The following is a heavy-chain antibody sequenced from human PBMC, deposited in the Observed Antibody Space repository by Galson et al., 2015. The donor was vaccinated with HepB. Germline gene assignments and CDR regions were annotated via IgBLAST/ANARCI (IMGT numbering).Heavy chain of an antibody. CDR1: GGSISSSSYY. CDR2: IYYSGST. V-gene: IGHV4-39*01. Sequence: SETLSLTCTVSGGSISSSSYYWGWIRQPPGKGLEWIGSIYYSGSTYYNPSLKSRVTISVDTSKNQFSLKLSSVTAADTAVYYCARVIVPAQAPWYFDLWGRGTLVTVSS. CDR3: ARVIVPAQAPWYFDL. J-gene: IGHJ2*01. D-gene: IGHD2-2*01.